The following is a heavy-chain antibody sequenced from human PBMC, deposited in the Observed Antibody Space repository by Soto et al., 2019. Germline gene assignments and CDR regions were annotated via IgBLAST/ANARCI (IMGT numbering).Heavy chain of an antibody. V-gene: IGHV4-59*01. D-gene: IGHD3-3*01. J-gene: IGHJ4*02. CDR3: EREDYDFWSGPGGFDY. CDR2: IYYSGST. CDR1: GGSISSYY. Sequence: SETLSLTCTVSGGSISSYYWSWIRQPPGKGLEWIGYIYYSGSTNYNPSLKSRVTISVDTSKNQFSLKLSSVTAADTAVYYCEREDYDFWSGPGGFDYWGQGTLVTVSS.